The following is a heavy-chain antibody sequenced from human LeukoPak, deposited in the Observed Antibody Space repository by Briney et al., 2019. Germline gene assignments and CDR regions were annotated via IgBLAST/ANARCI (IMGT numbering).Heavy chain of an antibody. CDR1: GFTFSGYA. D-gene: IGHD3-22*01. V-gene: IGHV3-23*01. J-gene: IGHJ4*02. CDR2: ISGGGGTT. CDR3: AKATRITMIVVVISKARYYFDY. Sequence: GGSLRLSCAASGFTFSGYAMNWVRQAPGKGLEWVSAISGGGGTTYYTDSVKGRFTISRDNSKNTLYLQMNSLRAEDTAVYYCAKATRITMIVVVISKARYYFDYWGQGTLVTVSS.